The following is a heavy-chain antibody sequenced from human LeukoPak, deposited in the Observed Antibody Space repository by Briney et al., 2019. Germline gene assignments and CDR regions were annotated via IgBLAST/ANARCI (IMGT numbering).Heavy chain of an antibody. V-gene: IGHV1-18*01. D-gene: IGHD6-19*01. Sequence: ASVKVSCKASGYTFTSYGISWVRQAPGQGFEWMGWISAYNGNTNYAQKLQGRVTMTTDTSTSTAYMELRSLRSDDTAVYYCARVLLAVAGSSAFDIWGQGTMVTVSS. CDR1: GYTFTSYG. CDR2: ISAYNGNT. CDR3: ARVLLAVAGSSAFDI. J-gene: IGHJ3*02.